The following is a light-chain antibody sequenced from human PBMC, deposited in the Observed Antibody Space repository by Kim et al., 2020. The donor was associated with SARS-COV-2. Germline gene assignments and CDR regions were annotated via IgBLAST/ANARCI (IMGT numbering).Light chain of an antibody. CDR3: QVWDSSTAV. V-gene: IGLV3-9*01. Sequence: SGALGQTARITCGGNNIGSKNVRWYQQKPGQAPVLVIYRDSNRPSGIPERFSGSNSGNTATLTISRAQAGDEADYYCQVWDSSTAVFGGGTQLTVL. CDR2: RDS. J-gene: IGLJ3*02. CDR1: NIGSKN.